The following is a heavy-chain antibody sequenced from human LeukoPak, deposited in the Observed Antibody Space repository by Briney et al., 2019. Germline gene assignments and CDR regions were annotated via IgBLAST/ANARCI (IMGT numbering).Heavy chain of an antibody. D-gene: IGHD5-12*01. Sequence: GGSLRLSCAASGFTFSSYEMNWVRQAPGKGLEWISYISSSGRTVDQADSVKGRITISRDNAKNSVYLQMNSLRADDTAVYYCARGGGYDSFDYWGQGTQVTVSS. CDR1: GFTFSSYE. CDR2: ISSSGRTV. V-gene: IGHV3-48*03. J-gene: IGHJ4*02. CDR3: ARGGGYDSFDY.